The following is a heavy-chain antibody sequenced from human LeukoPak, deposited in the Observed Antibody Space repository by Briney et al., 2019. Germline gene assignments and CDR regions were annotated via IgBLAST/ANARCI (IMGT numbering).Heavy chain of an antibody. J-gene: IGHJ4*02. CDR2: IYDSGST. CDR1: GGSMNSYY. Sequence: SETLSLTCTVSGGSMNSYYWSWIRQPPGKGLEWIGYIYDSGSTSYNPSLKSRFTISVDTSKNQFSLKLSSVTAADTAVYYCAREASGWYGVDYWGQGTLVTVSS. D-gene: IGHD6-19*01. V-gene: IGHV4-59*01. CDR3: AREASGWYGVDY.